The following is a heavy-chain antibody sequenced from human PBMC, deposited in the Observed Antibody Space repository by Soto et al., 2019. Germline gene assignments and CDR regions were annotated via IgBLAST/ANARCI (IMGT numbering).Heavy chain of an antibody. CDR2: MNPNSGNT. D-gene: IGHD3-3*01. V-gene: IGHV1-8*01. CDR3: ARRRGTYYDFWSGSIWRYGMDV. CDR1: GYTFTSYD. Sequence: GASVKVSCKASGYTFTSYDINWVRQATGQGLEWMGWMNPNSGNTGYAQKFQGRVTMTRNTSISTAYMELSSLRSEDTAVYYCARRRGTYYDFWSGSIWRYGMDVWGQGTTVTVSS. J-gene: IGHJ6*02.